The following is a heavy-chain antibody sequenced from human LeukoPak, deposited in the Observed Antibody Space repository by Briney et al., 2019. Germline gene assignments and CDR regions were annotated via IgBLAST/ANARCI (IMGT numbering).Heavy chain of an antibody. CDR1: GGSFSGYY. D-gene: IGHD3-22*01. Sequence: SETLSLTCAVYGGSFSGYYWSWIRQPPGKGLEWIGSIYHSGSTYYNPSLKSRVTISVDTSKNQFSLKLSSVTAADTAVYYCARGYYYDSSGYFMLDYWGQGTLVTVSS. CDR2: IYHSGST. V-gene: IGHV4-34*01. CDR3: ARGYYYDSSGYFMLDY. J-gene: IGHJ4*02.